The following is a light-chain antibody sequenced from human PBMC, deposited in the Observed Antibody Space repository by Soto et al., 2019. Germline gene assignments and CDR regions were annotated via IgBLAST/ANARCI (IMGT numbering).Light chain of an antibody. CDR1: QGTSSN. CDR3: QHYNSYSEA. Sequence: IQLTQSPSSLSASVGDRVTITCRASQGTSSNLAWYQQKPGKVPKLLISAASTLQSGVPSRFSGSGSGTEFTLTISSLQPDDFATYYCQHYNSYSEAFGQGTKVDIK. CDR2: AAS. J-gene: IGKJ1*01. V-gene: IGKV1-9*01.